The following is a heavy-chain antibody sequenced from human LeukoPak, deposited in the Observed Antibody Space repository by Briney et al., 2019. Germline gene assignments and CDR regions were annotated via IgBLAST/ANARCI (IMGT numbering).Heavy chain of an antibody. J-gene: IGHJ4*02. CDR1: GFTFSSYA. CDR3: ATLMVRGAGGDY. Sequence: PGGSLRLSCAAPGFTFSSYAMSWVRQAPGKGLEWVSAISGSGGSTYYADSVKGRYTISRDNSKNTLYLQMNSLRAEDTAVYYCATLMVRGAGGDYWGQGTLVTVSS. D-gene: IGHD3-10*01. V-gene: IGHV3-23*01. CDR2: ISGSGGST.